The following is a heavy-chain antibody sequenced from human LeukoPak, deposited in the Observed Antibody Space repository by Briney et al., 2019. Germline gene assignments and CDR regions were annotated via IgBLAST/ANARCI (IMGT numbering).Heavy chain of an antibody. V-gene: IGHV3-48*03. D-gene: IGHD5-12*01. CDR2: SSTGGTTK. Sequence: GGSLRLSCAASGFTLSAYEMSWVRQAPGKGLEWVSYSSTGGTTKYYADSVRGRFTISRDNAKNLLYMQLNSLRAEDTAVYYCARDRGSGYAPDSSAFDIWDQGTTVTVSS. CDR1: GFTLSAYE. J-gene: IGHJ3*02. CDR3: ARDRGSGYAPDSSAFDI.